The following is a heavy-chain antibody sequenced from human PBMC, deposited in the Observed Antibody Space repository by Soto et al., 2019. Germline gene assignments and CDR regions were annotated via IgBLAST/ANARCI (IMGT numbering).Heavy chain of an antibody. Sequence: ASVKVSSKASGYTFTSYDINWVRQATGQGLEWMGWMNPNSGNTGYAQKFQGRVTMTRNTSISTAYMELSSLRSEDTAVYYCARGPYYDFWSGYYPGYYYYYMDVWGKGTTVTVSS. V-gene: IGHV1-8*01. CDR2: MNPNSGNT. CDR3: ARGPYYDFWSGYYPGYYYYYMDV. J-gene: IGHJ6*03. D-gene: IGHD3-3*01. CDR1: GYTFTSYD.